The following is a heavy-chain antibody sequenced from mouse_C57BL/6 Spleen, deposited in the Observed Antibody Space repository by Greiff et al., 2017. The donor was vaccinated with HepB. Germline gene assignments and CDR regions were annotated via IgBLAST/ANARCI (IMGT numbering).Heavy chain of an antibody. CDR2: ISNLAYSI. CDR3: ARHGAEYDAMDY. CDR1: GFTFSDYG. J-gene: IGHJ4*01. V-gene: IGHV5-15*01. Sequence: EVKLVESGGGLVQPGGSLKLSCAASGFTFSDYGMAWVRQAPRKGPEWVAFISNLAYSIYYADTVTGRFTISRENAKNTLYLEMSSLRSEDTAMYYCARHGAEYDAMDYWGQGTSVTVSS. D-gene: IGHD2-4*01.